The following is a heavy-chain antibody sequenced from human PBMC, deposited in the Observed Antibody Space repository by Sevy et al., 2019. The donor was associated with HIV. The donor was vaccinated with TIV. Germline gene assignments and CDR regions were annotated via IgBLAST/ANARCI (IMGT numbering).Heavy chain of an antibody. V-gene: IGHV3-74*01. CDR1: GFIFSTDW. Sequence: GGFLRLSCVASGFIFSTDWMHWVRQAPGKGLVWVSRIDTDGSDTSYADSVKGRFTISRDNAKNTLYLQMNSLRAEDTAVYYRVRDRPGPKHYMDVWGKGTTVTVSS. CDR3: VRDRPGPKHYMDV. J-gene: IGHJ6*03. CDR2: IDTDGSDT.